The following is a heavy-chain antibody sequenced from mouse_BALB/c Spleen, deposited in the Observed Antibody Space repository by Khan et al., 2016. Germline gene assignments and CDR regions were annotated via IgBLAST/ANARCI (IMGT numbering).Heavy chain of an antibody. J-gene: IGHJ4*01. Sequence: LVASGGDLVQPGGSLRLSCATSGFTFTDYYMSWVRQPPGKALEWLGFIRNKANGYTTEYSASVKGRFTISRDNSQSILSLQMNTLRAEDSATYYGARDGYYPYAMDYWGQGTSVTVSS. CDR1: GFTFTDYY. CDR3: ARDGYYPYAMDY. V-gene: IGHV7-3*02. D-gene: IGHD2-3*01. CDR2: IRNKANGYTT.